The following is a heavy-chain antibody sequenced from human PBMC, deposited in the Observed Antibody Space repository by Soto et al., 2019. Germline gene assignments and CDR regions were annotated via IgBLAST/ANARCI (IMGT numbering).Heavy chain of an antibody. Sequence: PGGSLRLSCSASGFTFSSYAMHWVRQTPGKGLEYVSAISSNGGSTYYADSVKGRFTISRDNSKNTLYLQMSSLRAEDTTVYYCVKDSGNDFWSGGGFDPWGQGTLVTVSS. CDR3: VKDSGNDFWSGGGFDP. CDR2: ISSNGGST. J-gene: IGHJ5*02. CDR1: GFTFSSYA. D-gene: IGHD3-3*01. V-gene: IGHV3-64D*08.